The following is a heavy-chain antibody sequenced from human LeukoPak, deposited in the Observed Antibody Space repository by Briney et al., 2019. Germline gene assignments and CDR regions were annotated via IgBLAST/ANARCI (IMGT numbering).Heavy chain of an antibody. CDR3: ARDSLTPYYDILTGYLDY. V-gene: IGHV3-64*01. D-gene: IGHD3-9*01. J-gene: IGHJ4*02. Sequence: GGSLRLSCAASGFTFSSYAMHWVRQAPGKGLKYVSAISSNGGSTYYANSVKGRFTISRDNSKNTLYLQMGSLRAEDMAVYYCARDSLTPYYDILTGYLDYWGQGTLVTVSS. CDR1: GFTFSSYA. CDR2: ISSNGGST.